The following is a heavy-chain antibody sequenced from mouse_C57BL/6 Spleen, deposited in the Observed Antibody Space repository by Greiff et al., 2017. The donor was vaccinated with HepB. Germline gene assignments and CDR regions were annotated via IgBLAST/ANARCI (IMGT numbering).Heavy chain of an antibody. CDR3: TRWDYYGNSSFDY. CDR1: GYTFTSYW. D-gene: IGHD2-1*01. V-gene: IGHV1-5*01. J-gene: IGHJ2*01. CDR2: IYPGNSDT. Sequence: VQLKQSGTVLARPGASVKMSCKTSGYTFTSYWMHWVKQRPGQGLEWIGAIYPGNSDTSYNQKFKGKAKLTAVTSASTAYMELSSLTNEDSAVYYCTRWDYYGNSSFDYWGQGTTLTVSS.